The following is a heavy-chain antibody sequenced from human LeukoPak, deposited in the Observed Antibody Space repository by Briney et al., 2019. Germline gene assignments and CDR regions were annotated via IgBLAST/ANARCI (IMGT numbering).Heavy chain of an antibody. Sequence: GGSLRLSCAASGFTFSDYFMNWVCQAPGKGLEYVSSTSGSSRHIYYADSVKGRFTISRDNTKSSLYLQMNSLRVEDMAVYYCARGYCGGDCYGDWGQGTLVTVSS. V-gene: IGHV3-21*01. CDR1: GFTFSDYF. D-gene: IGHD2-21*02. CDR3: ARGYCGGDCYGD. J-gene: IGHJ1*01. CDR2: TSGSSRHI.